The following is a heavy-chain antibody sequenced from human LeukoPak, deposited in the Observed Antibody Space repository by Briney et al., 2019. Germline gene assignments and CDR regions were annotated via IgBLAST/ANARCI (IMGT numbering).Heavy chain of an antibody. CDR3: ARGGRGRNWFDP. CDR2: IYYSVST. CDR1: GDSVASGGYY. Sequence: PSETLSLTCTVSGDSVASGGYYWSWIRQSPGKGLEWIGYIYYSVSTNYNLSLKSRVTISVDTSENQFSLKLTSMTAADTAVYYCARGGRGRNWFDPWGQGTLVTVSS. D-gene: IGHD3-10*01. V-gene: IGHV4-61*08. J-gene: IGHJ5*02.